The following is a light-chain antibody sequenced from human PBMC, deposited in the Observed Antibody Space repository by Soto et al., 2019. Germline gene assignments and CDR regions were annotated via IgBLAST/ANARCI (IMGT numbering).Light chain of an antibody. Sequence: QMTTSPSSLSASEADRVAITSGAAESISRHLNWYQQKPGRAPDLLIYAASTLQNGVPSRFTDSGSVTEFTLSFTGLQLEDFATYSCQHDDSILAPFGQVRRLDVK. CDR3: QHDDSILAP. CDR1: ESISRH. V-gene: IGKV1-39*01. J-gene: IGKJ5*01. CDR2: AAS.